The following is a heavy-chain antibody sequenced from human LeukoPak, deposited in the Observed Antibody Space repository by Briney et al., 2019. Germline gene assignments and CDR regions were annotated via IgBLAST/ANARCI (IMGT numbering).Heavy chain of an antibody. CDR1: GFTFSSYS. CDR2: ISSSSSYI. Sequence: KPGGSLRLSCAASGFTFSSYSMNGVRQAPGKGLEWVSSISSSSSYIYYADSVKGRFAISRDNAKNSLYLQMNSLRAEDTAVYYCARDTGGWYLSIWGQGTLVTVSS. V-gene: IGHV3-21*01. CDR3: ARDTGGWYLSI. D-gene: IGHD6-19*01. J-gene: IGHJ4*02.